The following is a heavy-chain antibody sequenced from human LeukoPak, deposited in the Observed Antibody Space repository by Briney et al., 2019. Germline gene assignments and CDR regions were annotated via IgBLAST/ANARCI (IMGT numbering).Heavy chain of an antibody. V-gene: IGHV3-23*01. J-gene: IGHJ3*02. CDR3: AKLEDIVVVVAATGSGHAFDI. Sequence: GGSLRLSCAASGFTFSSYAMSWVRQAPGKGLEWVSAISGSGGSTYYADSVKGRFTISRDNSKNTLYLQMNSLRAEDTAVYYCAKLEDIVVVVAATGSGHAFDIWGQGTMVTVSS. CDR1: GFTFSSYA. CDR2: ISGSGGST. D-gene: IGHD2-15*01.